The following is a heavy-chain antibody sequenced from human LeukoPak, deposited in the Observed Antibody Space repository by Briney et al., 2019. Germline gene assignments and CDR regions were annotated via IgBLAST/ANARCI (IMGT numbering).Heavy chain of an antibody. J-gene: IGHJ3*02. CDR2: ISGSGGST. CDR3: AKDHNPRGSIDAFDI. Sequence: GGSLRLSCAASGFTFSSYAMSWVRQAPGKGLEWVSAISGSGGSTYYADSVKGRFTISRDNSKNTLYLQMNSLRAEDTAVYYCAKDHNPRGSIDAFDIWSQGTMVTVSS. CDR1: GFTFSSYA. V-gene: IGHV3-23*01. D-gene: IGHD5-12*01.